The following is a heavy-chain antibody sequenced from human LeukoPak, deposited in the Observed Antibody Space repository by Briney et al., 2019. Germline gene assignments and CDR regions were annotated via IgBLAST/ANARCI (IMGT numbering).Heavy chain of an antibody. V-gene: IGHV4-34*01. CDR1: GGSFSGYY. D-gene: IGHD6-19*01. Sequence: SETLSLTCAVYGGSFSGYYWSWIRQPPGKGLEWIGEINHSRSTNYNPSLKSRVTISVDTSKNQFSLKLSSVTAADTAVYYCARLIAVAPDYYYYMDVWGKGTTVTISS. CDR2: INHSRST. J-gene: IGHJ6*03. CDR3: ARLIAVAPDYYYYMDV.